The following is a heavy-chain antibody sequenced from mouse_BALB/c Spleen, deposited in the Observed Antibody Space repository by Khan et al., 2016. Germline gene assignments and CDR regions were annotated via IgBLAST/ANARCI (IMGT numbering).Heavy chain of an antibody. J-gene: IGHJ3*01. V-gene: IGHV3-2*02. CDR2: ISYSGST. CDR3: ARGLGRAY. CDR1: GYSITSDYA. Sequence: EVQLQESGPGLVKPSQSLSLTCTVTGYSITSDYAWNWIRQFPGNKLEWMGYISYSGSTSYNPSLKSRISITRDTSKNQFFLQLTSVTTEDTATYYCARGLGRAYWGQGTLVTVSA. D-gene: IGHD4-1*01.